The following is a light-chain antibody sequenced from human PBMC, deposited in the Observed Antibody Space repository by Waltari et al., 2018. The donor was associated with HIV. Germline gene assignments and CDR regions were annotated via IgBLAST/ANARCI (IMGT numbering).Light chain of an antibody. V-gene: IGLV2-14*01. J-gene: IGLJ3*02. CDR2: DVN. CDR3: SSYTTSYTWV. CDR1: SSDIGEYHY. Sequence: QSALTQPASVSGSPGQSITISCTGTSSDIGEYHYVPWFQHHPTNAPKLIIFDVNYRPSGFSNRCSCSTSGTTASLTISVLHAEDEADYYCSSYTTSYTWVFGGGTKLTVL.